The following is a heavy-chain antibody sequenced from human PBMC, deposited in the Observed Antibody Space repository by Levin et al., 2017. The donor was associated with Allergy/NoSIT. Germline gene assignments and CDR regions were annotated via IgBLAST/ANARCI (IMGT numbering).Heavy chain of an antibody. CDR2: ISGSGGST. V-gene: IGHV3-23*01. CDR1: GFTFSSYA. Sequence: LSLTCAASGFTFSSYAMSWVRPAPGKGLEWVSAISGSGGSTYYADSVKGRFTISRDNSKNTLYLQMNSLRAEDTAVYYCAKDSYGSLGYDSSYYYYYGMDVWGQGTTVTVSS. CDR3: AKDSYGSLGYDSSYYYYYGMDV. J-gene: IGHJ6*02. D-gene: IGHD3-22*01.